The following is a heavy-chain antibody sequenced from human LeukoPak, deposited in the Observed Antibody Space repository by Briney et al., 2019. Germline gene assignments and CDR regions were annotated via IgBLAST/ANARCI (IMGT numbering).Heavy chain of an antibody. Sequence: GGSLRLSCAASGFTFSSYSMNWVRQAPGKGLEWVSSISSSSSYIYYADSVKGRFTISRDNAKNSLYLQMNSLRAEDTAVYYCAGGYLQTVRYFDYWGQGTLVTVSS. CDR1: GFTFSSYS. V-gene: IGHV3-21*01. CDR2: ISSSSSYI. J-gene: IGHJ4*02. CDR3: AGGYLQTVRYFDY. D-gene: IGHD4-11*01.